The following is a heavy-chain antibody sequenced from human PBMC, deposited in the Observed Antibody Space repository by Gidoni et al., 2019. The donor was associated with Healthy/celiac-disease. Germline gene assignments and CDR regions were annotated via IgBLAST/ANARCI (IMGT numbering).Heavy chain of an antibody. V-gene: IGHV4-34*01. J-gene: IGHJ4*02. CDR1: GGSFSGYY. CDR3: ARGRRRSPAAGTGRHFVSRAFDY. Sequence: QVQLQQWGAGLLKPSETLSLTCAVYGGSFSGYYWSWIRQPPGKGLEWIGEINHSGSTNYNPSLKSRVTISVDTSKNQFSLKLSSVTAADTAVYYCARGRRRSPAAGTGRHFVSRAFDYWGQGTLVTVSS. D-gene: IGHD6-13*01. CDR2: INHSGST.